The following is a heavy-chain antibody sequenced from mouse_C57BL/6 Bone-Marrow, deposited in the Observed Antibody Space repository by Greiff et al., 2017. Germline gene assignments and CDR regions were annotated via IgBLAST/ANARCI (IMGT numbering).Heavy chain of an antibody. CDR3: ASYYGNSHWYFDV. D-gene: IGHD2-1*01. J-gene: IGHJ1*03. Sequence: QVQLQQPGAELVKPGASVKLSCKASGYPFPRYWMHWVKQRPGQGLEWIGLIHPTSGSTTYNEQFKRKATLTVDNSSSPSYMQLSSLTSADSAVYYCASYYGNSHWYFDVWGTGTTVTVSS. CDR2: IHPTSGST. V-gene: IGHV1-64*01. CDR1: GYPFPRYW.